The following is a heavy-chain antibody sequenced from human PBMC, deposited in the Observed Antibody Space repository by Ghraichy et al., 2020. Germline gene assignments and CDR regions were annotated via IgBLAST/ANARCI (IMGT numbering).Heavy chain of an antibody. D-gene: IGHD2-21*01. CDR3: ARGSTVVRFYYYGGMDV. CDR2: ITSSSSFI. Sequence: GESLNISCVGSGFSFGSYSMNWVRQSPGKGLEWVSYITSSSSFISYADSVKGRFTISRDNAQNSLFLQMNSLRDEDTAVYYCARGSTVVRFYYYGGMDVWGQGTTVTFSS. CDR1: GFSFGSYS. V-gene: IGHV3-48*02. J-gene: IGHJ6*02.